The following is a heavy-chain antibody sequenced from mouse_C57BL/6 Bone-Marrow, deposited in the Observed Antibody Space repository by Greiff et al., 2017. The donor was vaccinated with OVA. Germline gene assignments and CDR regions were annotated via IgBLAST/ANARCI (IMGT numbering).Heavy chain of an antibody. D-gene: IGHD1-1*01. CDR3: GNPVYYGSPLGV. Sequence: VQLQQSGAELARPGASVKMSCKASGYTFTSYTMHWVKQRPGQGLEWIGYINPSSGYTKYNQKFKDKATLTADKSSSTAYMQLSSLTSEDSAVYYCGNPVYYGSPLGVWGTGTTVTVSS. J-gene: IGHJ1*03. CDR1: GYTFTSYT. V-gene: IGHV1-4*01. CDR2: INPSSGYT.